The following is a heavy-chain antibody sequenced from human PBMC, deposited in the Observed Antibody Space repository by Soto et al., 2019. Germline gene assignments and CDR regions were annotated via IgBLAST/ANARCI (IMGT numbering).Heavy chain of an antibody. J-gene: IGHJ3*02. CDR2: FDPEDGET. D-gene: IGHD2-15*01. V-gene: IGHV1-24*01. CDR1: GYTLTELS. Sequence: ASLKVSCKVSGYTLTELSMHWVRQAPGKGLEWMGGFDPEDGETIYAQKFQGRVTMTEDTSTDTAYMELSSLRSEDTAVYYCATVRGSCCNNDAFDIWGQGTMVTVSS. CDR3: ATVRGSCCNNDAFDI.